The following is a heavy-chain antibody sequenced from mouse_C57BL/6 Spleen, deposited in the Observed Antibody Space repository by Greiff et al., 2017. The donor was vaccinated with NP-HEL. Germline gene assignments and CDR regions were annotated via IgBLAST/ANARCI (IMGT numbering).Heavy chain of an antibody. J-gene: IGHJ4*01. CDR2: ISYDGSN. CDR3: ARDANYYGSSYPYAMDY. CDR1: GYSITSGYY. V-gene: IGHV3-6*01. Sequence: VQLKESGPGLVKPSQSLSLTCSVTGYSITSGYYWNWIRQFPGNKLEWMGYISYDGSNNYNPSLKNRISITRDTSKNQFFLKLNSVTTEDTATYYCARDANYYGSSYPYAMDYWGQGTSVTVSS. D-gene: IGHD1-1*01.